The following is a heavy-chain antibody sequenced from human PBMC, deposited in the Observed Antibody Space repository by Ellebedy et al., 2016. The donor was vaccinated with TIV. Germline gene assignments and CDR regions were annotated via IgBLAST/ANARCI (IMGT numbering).Heavy chain of an antibody. CDR1: GFTFDNFA. D-gene: IGHD3-10*01. V-gene: IGHV3-23*01. Sequence: GESLKISCATSGFTFDNFAMRWFRQAPGKGLEWVSAITGSGDRTFYADSVKGRFTVSRDTSKNTLYLQMNSLRAEDTGVYYCARGSSMVRGAAWGQGTLVTVSS. J-gene: IGHJ4*02. CDR2: ITGSGDRT. CDR3: ARGSSMVRGAA.